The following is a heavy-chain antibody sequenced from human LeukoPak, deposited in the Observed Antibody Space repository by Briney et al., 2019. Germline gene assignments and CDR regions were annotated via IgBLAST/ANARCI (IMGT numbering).Heavy chain of an antibody. V-gene: IGHV3-23*01. CDR1: GFTFSSYA. D-gene: IGHD4/OR15-4a*01. J-gene: IGHJ3*02. CDR3: ARTDYGSLRGAFLI. Sequence: GGSLRLSCAVSGFTFSSYAMSWVRQAPGKGLEWVSGISASGGTTYYADSVKGRFTISRDNAKNSLYLQMNSLRAEDTAVYYCARTDYGSLRGAFLIWGPGTMVTVSS. CDR2: ISASGGTT.